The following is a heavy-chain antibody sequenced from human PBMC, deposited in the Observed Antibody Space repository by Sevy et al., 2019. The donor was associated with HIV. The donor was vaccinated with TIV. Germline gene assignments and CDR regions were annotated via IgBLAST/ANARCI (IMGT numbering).Heavy chain of an antibody. V-gene: IGHV4-61*02. CDR3: ARSSHCSGGSCYSTYYFDY. D-gene: IGHD2-15*01. Sequence: SETLSLTCTVSGGSISSGSYYWSWIRQPAGKGLEWIGRIYTSGSTNYNPSLKSRVTRSVDTSKNQFSLKLSSVTAADTAVYYCARSSHCSGGSCYSTYYFDYWGQGTLVTVSS. J-gene: IGHJ4*02. CDR1: GGSISSGSYY. CDR2: IYTSGST.